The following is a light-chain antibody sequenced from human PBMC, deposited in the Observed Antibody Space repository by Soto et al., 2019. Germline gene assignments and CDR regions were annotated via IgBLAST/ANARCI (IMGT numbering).Light chain of an antibody. J-gene: IGKJ1*01. V-gene: IGKV3-20*01. CDR1: QSVSSNY. Sequence: EMVLTQSPGTLSLSSLDRATLSCISSQSVSSNYFAWFQQRPGQAPRLLIYGVSTRATGTPDRFSASGSATEFTLNINRLEPEDFAVYYCHQYGASPWTFGQGTKVDIK. CDR3: HQYGASPWT. CDR2: GVS.